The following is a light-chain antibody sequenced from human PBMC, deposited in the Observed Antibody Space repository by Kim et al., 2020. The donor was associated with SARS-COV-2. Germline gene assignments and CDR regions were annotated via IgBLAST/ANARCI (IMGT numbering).Light chain of an antibody. CDR2: GAS. V-gene: IGKV3-20*01. CDR3: QDYAGSPPWT. J-gene: IGKJ1*01. CDR1: QNVGGGY. Sequence: VLTQSPATLSLSPGETATLSCRASQNVGGGYLAWFQLKPGQSPRLLIYGASRRATGIPARFSGSGSGADFTLTINRLEPEDVAVYFCQDYAGSPPWTFGQGTNVDIK.